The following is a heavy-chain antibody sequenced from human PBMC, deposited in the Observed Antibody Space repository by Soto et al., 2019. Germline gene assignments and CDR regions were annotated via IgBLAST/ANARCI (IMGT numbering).Heavy chain of an antibody. CDR1: VFTFRSDG. V-gene: IGHV3-30*03. J-gene: IGHJ6*02. Sequence: HPGGSLRLPGEAGVFTFRSDGMNWVRQSPGKGLEWVKVISYDGSNKYYADYVKVRFTISRDKSKKTLYLQINRLRSGDTSLYSFAREWRGYDFWSVHIYYQDYGMDVWGQGTTVTVSS. D-gene: IGHD3-3*01. CDR3: AREWRGYDFWSVHIYYQDYGMDV. CDR2: ISYDGSNK.